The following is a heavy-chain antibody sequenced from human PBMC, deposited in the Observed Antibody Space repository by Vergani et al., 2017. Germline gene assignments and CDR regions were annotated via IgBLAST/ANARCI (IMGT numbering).Heavy chain of an antibody. D-gene: IGHD1-14*01. CDR3: ARVSPEYYFDY. V-gene: IGHV3-21*05. CDR1: GFTFSSYS. CDR2: ISSSSSYT. Sequence: EVQLVESGGGLVKPGGSLRLSCAASGFTFSSYSMNWVRQAPGKGLEWVSYISSSSSYTNYADSVKGRFTISRDNAKNSLYLQMNSLRAEDTAVYYCARVSPEYYFDYWGQGTLVTVSS. J-gene: IGHJ4*02.